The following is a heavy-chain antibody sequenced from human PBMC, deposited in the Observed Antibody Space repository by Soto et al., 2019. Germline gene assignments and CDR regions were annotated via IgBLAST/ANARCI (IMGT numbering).Heavy chain of an antibody. J-gene: IGHJ4*02. V-gene: IGHV3-30*18. CDR1: GFTFSSYG. Sequence: GSLRLSCVASGFTFSSYGMHWVRQAPGKGPEWVAIISYDGSNTYYADSVKGRFTISRDNSKNTLYLQMNSLRAEGTSVYHCAKEGGLSGSYYISSSYYFDYWGQGTLVTVSS. CDR3: AKEGGLSGSYYISSSYYFDY. D-gene: IGHD1-26*01. CDR2: ISYDGSNT.